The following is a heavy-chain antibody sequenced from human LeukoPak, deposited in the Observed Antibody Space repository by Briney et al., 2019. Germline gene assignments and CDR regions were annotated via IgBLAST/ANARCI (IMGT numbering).Heavy chain of an antibody. CDR1: GGSVSSGSYY. CDR2: ISYSGNT. J-gene: IGHJ4*02. D-gene: IGHD2-15*01. CDR3: ARACSGGSCYMAFDY. V-gene: IGHV4-61*01. Sequence: SETLSLTCTVSGGSVSSGSYYWSWIRQPPGKGLEWIGSISYSGNTNYNPSLKSRVTISVDTSKNQFSLKLNSVTAADTAVYYCARACSGGSCYMAFDYWGQGTLVTVSS.